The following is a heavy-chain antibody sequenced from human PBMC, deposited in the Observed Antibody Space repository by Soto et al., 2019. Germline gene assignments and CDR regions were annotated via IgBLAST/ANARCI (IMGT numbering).Heavy chain of an antibody. V-gene: IGHV3-74*01. Sequence: GGSLRLSCAASGFTFSSYWMHWVRQAPGKGLVWVSRINSDGSSTSYADSVKGRFTISRDNAKNTLYLQMNSLRAEDTAVYYCAREESMGWSGYYTGQGWFDPWGQGTLVTVSS. D-gene: IGHD3-3*01. CDR2: INSDGSST. J-gene: IGHJ5*02. CDR1: GFTFSSYW. CDR3: AREESMGWSGYYTGQGWFDP.